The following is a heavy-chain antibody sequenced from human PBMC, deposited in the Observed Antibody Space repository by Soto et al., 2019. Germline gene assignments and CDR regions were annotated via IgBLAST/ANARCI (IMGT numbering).Heavy chain of an antibody. CDR1: GFTFSSYA. CDR3: AKLGFVLMELYYFHQ. D-gene: IGHD2-8*01. V-gene: IGHV3-23*01. Sequence: PGGSLRLSCTASGFTFSSYAMSWVRLAPGKELEWVSTISGNSGKTNYAESVKGRFSISRDNSKNTVHLQLDSLRAEDTAVYFCAKLGFVLMELYYFHQWGHGTLVTVSS. CDR2: ISGNSGKT. J-gene: IGHJ4*01.